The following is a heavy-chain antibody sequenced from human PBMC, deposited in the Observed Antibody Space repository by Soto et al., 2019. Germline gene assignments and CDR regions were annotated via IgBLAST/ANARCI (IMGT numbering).Heavy chain of an antibody. CDR3: AGSISGDPSFDP. J-gene: IGHJ5*02. CDR1: GGSISSHY. CDR2: IFYSGRT. V-gene: IGHV4-59*11. Sequence: PSETLSLTCTVSGGSISSHYWSWIRQPPGKGLEWIGYIFYSGRTNYKPSLKSRVTILVDTSKNHFSLMLSSVTAADTAVYYCAGSISGDPSFDPWGQGTLVTVSS. D-gene: IGHD2-21*01.